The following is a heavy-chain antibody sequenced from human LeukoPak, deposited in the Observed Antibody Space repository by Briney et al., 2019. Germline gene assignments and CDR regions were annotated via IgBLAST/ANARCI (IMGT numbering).Heavy chain of an antibody. CDR1: AFTFSSYE. CDR3: ARASRYDGGGYGLDV. J-gene: IGHJ6*02. Sequence: GGSLRLSCAASAFTFSSYEMNWVRQAPGKGLEWVSYISSSAHTIYYADSVKGRFTISRDNAKNSLYLQMNSLRAEDTALYYCARASRYDGGGYGLDVWGQGTTVTVCS. V-gene: IGHV3-48*03. CDR2: ISSSAHTI. D-gene: IGHD3-22*01.